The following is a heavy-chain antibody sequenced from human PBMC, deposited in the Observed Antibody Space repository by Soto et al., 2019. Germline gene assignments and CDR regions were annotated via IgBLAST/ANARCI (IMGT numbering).Heavy chain of an antibody. Sequence: SETLSLTCTVSGGSISSYYWSWIRQPPGKGLEWIGYIYYSGSTNYNPSLKSRVTISVDTSKNQFSLKLSSVTAADTAVYYCARATDPGDYSYWGQGTLVTVSS. D-gene: IGHD4-17*01. V-gene: IGHV4-59*01. CDR2: IYYSGST. CDR1: GGSISSYY. J-gene: IGHJ4*02. CDR3: ARATDPGDYSY.